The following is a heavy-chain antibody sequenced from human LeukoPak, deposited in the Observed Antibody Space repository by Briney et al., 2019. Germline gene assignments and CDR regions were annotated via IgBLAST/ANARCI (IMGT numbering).Heavy chain of an antibody. V-gene: IGHV1-8*03. J-gene: IGHJ3*02. CDR2: MSPNSGNT. D-gene: IGHD2-15*01. CDR1: GYTFTSYD. CDR3: ARGEVVAAISAFDI. Sequence: ASVKVSCKASGYTFTSYDINWVRQATGQGLEWMGWMSPNSGNTGYAQKFQGRVTITRNTSISTAYMELSSLRSEDTAVYYCARGEVVAAISAFDIWGQGTMVTVSS.